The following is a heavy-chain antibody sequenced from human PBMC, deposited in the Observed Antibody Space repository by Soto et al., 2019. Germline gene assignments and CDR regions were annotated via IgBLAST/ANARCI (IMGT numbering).Heavy chain of an antibody. D-gene: IGHD3-3*01. Sequence: PSETLSLTCTVSGGSISSGDYYWSWIRQPPGKGLEWIGYIYYSGSTYYNPSLKSRVTISVDTSKNQFSLKLSSVTAADAAVYYCASCITIFYGMDVWGQGTTVTVSS. V-gene: IGHV4-30-4*01. CDR3: ASCITIFYGMDV. CDR1: GGSISSGDYY. CDR2: IYYSGST. J-gene: IGHJ6*02.